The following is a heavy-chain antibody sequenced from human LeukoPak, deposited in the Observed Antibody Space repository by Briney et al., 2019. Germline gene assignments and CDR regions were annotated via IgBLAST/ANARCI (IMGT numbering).Heavy chain of an antibody. CDR2: IYYSGST. CDR3: ASECGYDSHGMDV. D-gene: IGHD5-12*01. CDR1: GGSISSSSYY. J-gene: IGHJ6*02. V-gene: IGHV4-39*01. Sequence: PSETLSLTCTVSGGSISSSSYYWGWIRQRPGKGLEWIGSIYYSGSTYYNPSLKSRVTISVDTSKNQFSLKLSSVTAADTAVYYCASECGYDSHGMDVWGQGTTVTVSS.